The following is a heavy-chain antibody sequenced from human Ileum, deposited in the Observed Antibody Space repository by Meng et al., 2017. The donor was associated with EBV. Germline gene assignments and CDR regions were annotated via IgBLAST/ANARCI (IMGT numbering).Heavy chain of an antibody. D-gene: IGHD3-10*01. CDR1: GDSFRSYD. CDR2: VYKSGST. CDR3: AGDYGSGSYRFDY. J-gene: IGHJ4*02. V-gene: IGHV4-59*12. Sequence: VQLTESWPGLVKPSETLSLTCIVSGDSFRSYDWSWIRQPPGKGLEWIGYVYKSGSTIYNPSLQSRVTISMDTSKNQFSLRLRSVTAADTAVYYCAGDYGSGSYRFDYWGQGTLVTVSS.